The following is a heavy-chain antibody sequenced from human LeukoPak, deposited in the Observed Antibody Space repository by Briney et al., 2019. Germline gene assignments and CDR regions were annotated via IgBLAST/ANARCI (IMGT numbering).Heavy chain of an antibody. CDR1: GFTFGWYW. V-gene: IGHV3-7*04. J-gene: IGHJ4*02. D-gene: IGHD1-26*01. CDR2: IKEDGSEE. Sequence: GGSLRLSCSASGFTFGWYWMTWVRQAPGKGLEWVASIKEDGSEEYYVDSVKGRFTLSRDNAKESMYLQMDSLLVEDTAVYYCAGDTGRYYVDYWGQGTLVAVSS. CDR3: AGDTGRYYVDY.